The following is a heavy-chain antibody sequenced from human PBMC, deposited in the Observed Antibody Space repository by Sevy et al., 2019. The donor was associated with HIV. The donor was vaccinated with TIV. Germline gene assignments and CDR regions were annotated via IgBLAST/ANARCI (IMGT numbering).Heavy chain of an antibody. V-gene: IGHV3-48*02. CDR2: ISSSCSTI. CDR1: GFTFSSYS. CDR3: AREREAAAGTNKEFDY. Sequence: GGSLRLSCAASGFTFSSYSMNWVRQAPGKGLEWVSYISSSCSTIYYADSVKGRFTISRDNAKNSLYLQMNSLRDEDTAVYYCAREREAAAGTNKEFDYWGQGTLVTVSS. J-gene: IGHJ4*02. D-gene: IGHD6-13*01.